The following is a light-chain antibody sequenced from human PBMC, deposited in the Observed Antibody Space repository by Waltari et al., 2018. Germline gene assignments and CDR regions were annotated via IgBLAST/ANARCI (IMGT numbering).Light chain of an antibody. J-gene: IGLJ3*02. Sequence: QSALTQPSPVSGSPGQRLTTPCTGTSTDCRVYETVPWYHQHPGKAPQLMIYDVTYRPSGVSNRFSGSKSDNTAYLTIAGLQADDEAHYYCSSYTDSATRVFGGGTKLTVL. CDR3: SSYTDSATRV. CDR1: STDCRVYET. V-gene: IGLV2-14*03. CDR2: DVT.